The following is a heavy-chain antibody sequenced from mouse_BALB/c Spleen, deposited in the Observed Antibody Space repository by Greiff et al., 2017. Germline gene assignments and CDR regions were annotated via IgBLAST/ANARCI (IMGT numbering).Heavy chain of an antibody. D-gene: IGHD2-4*01. Sequence: EVQLVESGPSLVKPSQTLSLTCSVTGDSITSGYWNWFRKFPGNKLEYMGYISYSGSTYYNPSLKSRISITRDTSKNQYYLQLNSVTTEDTATYYCARCYYDYDVGYFDVGGAGTTVTVSS. V-gene: IGHV3-8*02. CDR3: ARCYYDYDVGYFDV. CDR2: ISYSGST. CDR1: GDSITSGY. J-gene: IGHJ1*01.